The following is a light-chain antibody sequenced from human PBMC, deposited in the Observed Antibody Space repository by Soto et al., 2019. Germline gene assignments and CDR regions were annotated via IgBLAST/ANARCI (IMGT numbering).Light chain of an antibody. CDR3: QQYNNWPRT. J-gene: IGKJ1*01. V-gene: IGKV3-15*01. CDR2: GAS. Sequence: EIVMPQSPATLSVSPGATATLSCRASQSISTDLAWYQQKPGQVPRVLIFGASTRATDIPARFSGSGSGTDFTLTIDSLQSEDFAVYYCQQYNNWPRTFGQGTKVDIK. CDR1: QSISTD.